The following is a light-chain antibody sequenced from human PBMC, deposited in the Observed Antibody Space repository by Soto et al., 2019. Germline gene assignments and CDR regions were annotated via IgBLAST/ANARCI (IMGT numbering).Light chain of an antibody. V-gene: IGKV1-6*01. CDR2: PAS. Sequence: AIQITHPPSSLSESVGDRATIISRPSQGIRNDLGWYKKKPGKALKLLIYPASSLQSGVPSRFSGSGSGTDFTLTISSLQPEDFATYYCLQEYNYPWTFGQGTKVEIK. CDR3: LQEYNYPWT. CDR1: QGIRND. J-gene: IGKJ1*01.